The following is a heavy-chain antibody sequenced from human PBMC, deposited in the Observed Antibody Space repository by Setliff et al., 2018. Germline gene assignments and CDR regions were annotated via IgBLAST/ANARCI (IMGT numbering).Heavy chain of an antibody. Sequence: SVKVSCKASGGTFSSYAISWVRQAPGQGLEWMGGIIPILGIANYAQKFQGRVTITADKSTSTAYMELSSLRSEDTAVYYCARSKRLWFGELSDDYYYYYGMDVWGQGTTVTVSS. CDR3: ARSKRLWFGELSDDYYYYYGMDV. CDR1: GGTFSSYA. CDR2: IIPILGIA. D-gene: IGHD3-10*01. V-gene: IGHV1-69*10. J-gene: IGHJ6*02.